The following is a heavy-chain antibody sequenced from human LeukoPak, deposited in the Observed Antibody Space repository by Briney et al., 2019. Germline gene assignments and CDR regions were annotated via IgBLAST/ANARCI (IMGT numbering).Heavy chain of an antibody. CDR3: ARKENYYDSSGLDAFDI. V-gene: IGHV4-31*03. Sequence: SQTLSLTCTVSGGSISSGGYYWSWIRQHPGKGLEWIVYIYYSGSTYYNPSLKSRVTISVDTSKNQFSLKLSSVTAADTAVYYCARKENYYDSSGLDAFDIWGQGTMVTVSS. J-gene: IGHJ3*02. CDR2: IYYSGST. D-gene: IGHD3-22*01. CDR1: GGSISSGGYY.